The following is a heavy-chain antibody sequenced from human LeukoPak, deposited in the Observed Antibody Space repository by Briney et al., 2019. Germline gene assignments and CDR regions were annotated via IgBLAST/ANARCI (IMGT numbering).Heavy chain of an antibody. Sequence: PGGSLRLSCAASGFTFSSYSMNWVRQAPGKGLEWVSSISSSSSYIYYADSVKGRFTISRDNAKNSLYLQMNSLRAEDTAVYYCARDRTKAMTGDPDGFDYRGQGTLVTVSS. D-gene: IGHD7-27*01. J-gene: IGHJ4*02. CDR1: GFTFSSYS. CDR3: ARDRTKAMTGDPDGFDY. CDR2: ISSSSSYI. V-gene: IGHV3-21*01.